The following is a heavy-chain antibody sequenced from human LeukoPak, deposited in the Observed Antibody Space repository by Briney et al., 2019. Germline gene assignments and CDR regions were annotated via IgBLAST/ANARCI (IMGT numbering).Heavy chain of an antibody. CDR2: INPNSGGT. J-gene: IGHJ5*02. Sequence: ASVKVSCKASGYTFTGYYMHWVRQAPGQGLEWMGWINPNSGGTNYAQKFQGRVTMTRDTSISTAYMELSRLRSDDTAVYYCARSRITMVRGGFNWFDPWGQGTLVTVSS. CDR3: ARSRITMVRGGFNWFDP. CDR1: GYTFTGYY. V-gene: IGHV1-2*02. D-gene: IGHD3-10*01.